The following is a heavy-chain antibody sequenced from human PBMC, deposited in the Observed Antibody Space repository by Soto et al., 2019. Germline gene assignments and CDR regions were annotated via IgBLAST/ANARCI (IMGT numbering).Heavy chain of an antibody. J-gene: IGHJ4*02. V-gene: IGHV3-30*03. CDR3: AGSSWSNLDY. CDR1: GFTFSSYG. D-gene: IGHD6-13*01. Sequence: QVQLVESGGGVVQPGRSLRLSCAASGFTFSSYGMHWVRQAPGKGLEWVAVISYDGSNKYYADSVKGRFTISRDNSKNTLYLQMNSLRAEDTAVYYCAGSSWSNLDYWGQGTLVTVSS. CDR2: ISYDGSNK.